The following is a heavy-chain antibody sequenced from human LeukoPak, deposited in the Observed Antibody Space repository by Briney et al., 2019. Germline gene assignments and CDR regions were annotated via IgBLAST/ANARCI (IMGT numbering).Heavy chain of an antibody. CDR2: INPSGGST. D-gene: IGHD3-22*01. CDR1: GYTFTSYY. CDR3: ARNKDKVVITGYDTFDM. V-gene: IGHV1-46*01. Sequence: GASVKVSCKASGYTFTSYYMHWVRQAPGQGLEWMGIINPSGGSTSYAQKFQGRVTMTRDMSTSTVYMELSSLRSEDTAVYYCARNKDKVVITGYDTFDMWGQGTMVTVSS. J-gene: IGHJ3*02.